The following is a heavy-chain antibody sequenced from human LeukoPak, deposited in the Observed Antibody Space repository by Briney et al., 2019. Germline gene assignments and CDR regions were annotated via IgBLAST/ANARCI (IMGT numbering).Heavy chain of an antibody. D-gene: IGHD3-10*01. CDR3: ARAIWYGSGTTAFDS. Sequence: SETLSLTCTVSGGSISSNYRSWIRQPAGKGLEWIWRIYNSGSTNYNTNYTPSLSSRATISVDTSKNQFSLKLNSVTAADTAVYFCARAIWYGSGTTAFDSWGQGTLVTVSS. J-gene: IGHJ4*02. V-gene: IGHV4-4*07. CDR1: GGSISSNY. CDR2: IYNSGST.